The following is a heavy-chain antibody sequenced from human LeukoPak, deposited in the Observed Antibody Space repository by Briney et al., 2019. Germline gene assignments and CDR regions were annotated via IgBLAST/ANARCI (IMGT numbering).Heavy chain of an antibody. CDR3: ARDPKPLAVAGYFDY. CDR1: GYTFTSYY. Sequence: GASVKVSCKASGYTFTSYYMHWVRQAPGQGLEWMGIINPSGGSTSYAQKFQGRVTMTRDTSTSTVYMELSSLRSEDTAVYYCARDPKPLAVAGYFDYWGQGTLVTVSS. J-gene: IGHJ4*02. V-gene: IGHV1-46*01. D-gene: IGHD6-19*01. CDR2: INPSGGST.